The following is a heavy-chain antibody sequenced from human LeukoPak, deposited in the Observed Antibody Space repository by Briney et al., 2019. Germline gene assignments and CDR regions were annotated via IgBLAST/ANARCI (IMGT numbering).Heavy chain of an antibody. V-gene: IGHV3-15*01. J-gene: IGHJ4*02. CDR1: GFTFSIAW. CDR2: IKSKTDGGTT. Sequence: GGSLRLSCAASGFTFSIAWMSWVRQAPGKGLEWVGRIKSKTDGGTTDYAAPAKGRFTISRDDSKDTLYLQMNSLKTEDTAVYYCTTDFHSYGYGYWGQGTLVSISS. CDR3: TTDFHSYGYGY. D-gene: IGHD5-18*01.